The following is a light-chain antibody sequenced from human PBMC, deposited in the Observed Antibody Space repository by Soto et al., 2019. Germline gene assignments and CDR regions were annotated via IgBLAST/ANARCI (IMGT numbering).Light chain of an antibody. V-gene: IGKV3-20*01. CDR2: GAS. CDR3: QQYGSSPWT. CDR1: QSVSSSY. J-gene: IGKJ1*01. Sequence: EIVMTQSPGTLSLSPGEGATLSCRASQSVSSSYLAWYRQKLGQAPRLLIYGASSRATGIPDRFSGSGSGTDFTLTISRLEPEDFAVYYCQQYGSSPWTFGQGTKVEIK.